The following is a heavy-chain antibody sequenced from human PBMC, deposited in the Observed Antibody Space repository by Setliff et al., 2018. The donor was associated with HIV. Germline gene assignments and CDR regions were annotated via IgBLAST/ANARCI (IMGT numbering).Heavy chain of an antibody. CDR1: GGSLSSYY. CDR2: IYSSGST. V-gene: IGHV4-4*07. D-gene: IGHD2-2*01. J-gene: IGHJ6*03. Sequence: LSLTCTVSGGSLSSYYWSWIRQPAGKGLEWIGRIYSSGSTNYNPSLKSRLTMSVDTSKNQFSLKLTSVTAADTATYYCARVVRQVPASYYYYYYMDVWGKGTTVTVSS. CDR3: ARVVRQVPASYYYYYYMDV.